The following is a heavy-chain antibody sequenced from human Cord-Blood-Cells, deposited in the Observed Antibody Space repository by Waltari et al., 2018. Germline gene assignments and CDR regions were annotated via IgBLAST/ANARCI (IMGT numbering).Heavy chain of an antibody. CDR3: ARVRKDYYDSSGYYTF. Sequence: QVQLQQWGAGLLKPSETLSLTCAVYGGSFSGCYWIWIRQPQGKGLEWIGEINHSGSTNYNPSLKSRVTISVDTSKNQFSLKLSSVTAADTAVYYCARVRKDYYDSSGYYTFWGQGTLVTVSS. CDR2: INHSGST. J-gene: IGHJ4*02. V-gene: IGHV4-34*01. D-gene: IGHD3-22*01. CDR1: GGSFSGCY.